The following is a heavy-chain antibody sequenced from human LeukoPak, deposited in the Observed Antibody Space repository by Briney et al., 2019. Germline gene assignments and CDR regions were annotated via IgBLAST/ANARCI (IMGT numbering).Heavy chain of an antibody. CDR2: IYYSGST. CDR3: ARHITVTPNAPDAFDI. V-gene: IGHV4-39*01. J-gene: IGHJ3*02. Sequence: SETLSLTCTVSGGSICSSSYYWGWIRQPPGTGLEWIGSIYYSGSTYYNPSLKSRVTISVDTSKNQFSLKLSSVTAADTAVYYCARHITVTPNAPDAFDIWGQGTMVTVSS. D-gene: IGHD4-17*01. CDR1: GGSICSSSYY.